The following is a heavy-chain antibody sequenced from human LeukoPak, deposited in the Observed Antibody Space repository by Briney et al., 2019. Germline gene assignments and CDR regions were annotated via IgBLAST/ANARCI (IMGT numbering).Heavy chain of an antibody. CDR3: ARDGPAQMVDFDY. V-gene: IGHV1-2*02. D-gene: IGHD3-10*01. Sequence: ASVKVSCKASGYTFTGSGWYLYWLRQAPGQGLECVGWIHPNNGATLYAQKFQGRVAMTTDTSISTAYMELSRLRPDDTAMYYCARDGPAQMVDFDYWGQGTLVTVNS. CDR1: GYTFTGSGWY. CDR2: IHPNNGAT. J-gene: IGHJ4*02.